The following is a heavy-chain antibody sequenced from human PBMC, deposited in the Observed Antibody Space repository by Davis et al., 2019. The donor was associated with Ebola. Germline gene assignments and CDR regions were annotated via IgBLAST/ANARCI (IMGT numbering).Heavy chain of an antibody. Sequence: GESLKISCAASGFTFSMSWMSWVRQAPGKGLEWVASIKRDGTEKYYVDSVKGRFTFSRDNAKNSLYLQMNSLRAEDTAVYYCAGGESGWDASDIWGRGTMVTVSS. D-gene: IGHD6-19*01. J-gene: IGHJ3*02. CDR1: GFTFSMSW. V-gene: IGHV3-7*04. CDR3: AGGESGWDASDI. CDR2: IKRDGTEK.